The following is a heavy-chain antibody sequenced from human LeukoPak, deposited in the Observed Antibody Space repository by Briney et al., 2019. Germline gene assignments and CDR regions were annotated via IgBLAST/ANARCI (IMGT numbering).Heavy chain of an antibody. V-gene: IGHV3-23*01. CDR1: GFTFSSYG. D-gene: IGHD3-10*01. J-gene: IGHJ4*02. CDR2: ISGSGGST. Sequence: GGSLRLSCAASGFTFSSYGMSWVRQAPGKGLEWVSAISGSGGSTYYADSVKGRFTISRDNSKNTLYLQMNSPRAEDTAVYYCARKFMVRGVTTPRLDYWGQGTLVTVSS. CDR3: ARKFMVRGVTTPRLDY.